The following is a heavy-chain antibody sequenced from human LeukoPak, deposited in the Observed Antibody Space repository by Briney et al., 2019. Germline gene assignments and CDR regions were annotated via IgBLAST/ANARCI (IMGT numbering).Heavy chain of an antibody. Sequence: ASVKVSCKASGGTFSNFVISWLRQTPGHGLEWLGGVIPMFGTSSYAQNFQGRVTFTADESTNTAYLELSSLTSEDSAVYFCARDHPDIAVIPAAMDVWGTGTTVIVSS. D-gene: IGHD2-2*01. CDR3: ARDHPDIAVIPAAMDV. CDR2: VIPMFGTS. CDR1: GGTFSNFV. V-gene: IGHV1-69*01. J-gene: IGHJ6*03.